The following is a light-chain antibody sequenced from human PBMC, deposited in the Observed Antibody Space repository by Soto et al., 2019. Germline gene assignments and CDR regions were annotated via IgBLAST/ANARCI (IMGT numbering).Light chain of an antibody. CDR2: DAS. J-gene: IGKJ5*01. CDR1: QDIAKN. Sequence: IQMTQSPSSLSASVGDRVTITCQASQDIAKNLNWYQQKPGKAPKLLIYDASSLQTGVPSRFSGSGSATHFTVTISSLQSEDIATYYCQQYDNLLPITFGHGTRLEIK. CDR3: QQYDNLLPIT. V-gene: IGKV1-33*01.